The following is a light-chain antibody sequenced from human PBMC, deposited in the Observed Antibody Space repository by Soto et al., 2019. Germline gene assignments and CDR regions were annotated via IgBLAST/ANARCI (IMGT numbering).Light chain of an antibody. Sequence: IQMTQSPSSLSASVGDRVTITCRASHSISRYLNWYQQKPGKAPKLLIYAASTLQSGVPSRFSGSGSGTDFTLTISSLQHEDFATYYCLLDFSYFWAFGQGTKVDIK. V-gene: IGKV1-6*01. CDR2: AAS. CDR3: LLDFSYFWA. CDR1: HSISRY. J-gene: IGKJ1*01.